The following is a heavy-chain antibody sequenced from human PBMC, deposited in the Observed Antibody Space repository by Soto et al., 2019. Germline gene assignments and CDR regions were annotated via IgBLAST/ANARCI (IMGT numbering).Heavy chain of an antibody. V-gene: IGHV1-18*01. CDR3: ARDGAADYYYYYYGMDV. J-gene: IGHJ6*02. CDR1: GGTFSSYG. Sequence: QVQLVQSGAEVKKPGSSVKVSCKASGGTFSSYGISWVRQAPGQGLEWMGWISAYNGNTNYAQKLQGRVTMTTDTSTSTAYMELRSLRSDDTAVYYCARDGAADYYYYYYGMDVWGQGTTVTVSS. D-gene: IGHD6-13*01. CDR2: ISAYNGNT.